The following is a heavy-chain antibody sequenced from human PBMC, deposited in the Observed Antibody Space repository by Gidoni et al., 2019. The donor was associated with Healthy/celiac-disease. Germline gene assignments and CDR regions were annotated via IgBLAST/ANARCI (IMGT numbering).Heavy chain of an antibody. Sequence: EVQLLESGGGLVQPGGSLRLSCAASGFTFSSYAMSWVRQAPGKGLEWFSAISGSGGSTYYADSVKGRFTISRDNSKNTLYLQMNSLRAEDTAVYYCAKALYYYGSGRAADYWGQGTLVTVSS. J-gene: IGHJ4*02. CDR1: GFTFSSYA. CDR2: ISGSGGST. V-gene: IGHV3-23*01. D-gene: IGHD3-10*01. CDR3: AKALYYYGSGRAADY.